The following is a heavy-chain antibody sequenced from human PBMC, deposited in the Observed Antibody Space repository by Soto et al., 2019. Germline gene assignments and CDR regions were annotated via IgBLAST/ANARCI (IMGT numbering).Heavy chain of an antibody. D-gene: IGHD3-16*01. J-gene: IGHJ6*02. CDR3: ARDWGAYGMDV. V-gene: IGHV1-18*01. CDR1: GYTFTSYG. Sequence: QVQLEQSGAEVKKPGASVKVSCKASGYTFTSYGITWVRQAPGQGREWMGWISASNGNTSYAQKPQGRVTMTTDTSTSTAYRGLRSLGSGDPAEYYGARDWGAYGMDVWGQGTTVTVSS. CDR2: ISASNGNT.